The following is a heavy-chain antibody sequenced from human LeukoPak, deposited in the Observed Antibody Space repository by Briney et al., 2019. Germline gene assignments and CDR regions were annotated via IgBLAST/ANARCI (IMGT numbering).Heavy chain of an antibody. CDR3: ATDFYDTT. CDR1: GFTFSNAW. Sequence: PGGSLRLSCATSGFTFSNAWMNWVRQAPGKGLEWVGRIRSNSDGGTIDYAAPAKGRFALSRDDSKNTLYLQMNSLQTEDTAVYYCATDFYDTTWGQGTLVTVSS. V-gene: IGHV3-15*07. D-gene: IGHD3-22*01. J-gene: IGHJ5*02. CDR2: IRSNSDGGTI.